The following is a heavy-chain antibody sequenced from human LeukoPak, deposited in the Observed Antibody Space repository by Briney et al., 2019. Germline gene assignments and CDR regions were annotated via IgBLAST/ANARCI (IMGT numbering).Heavy chain of an antibody. CDR1: GFTFYNYA. J-gene: IGHJ4*02. CDR2: ISNSGGST. D-gene: IGHD4-17*01. Sequence: TGGSLRLSCAASGFTFYNYAMSWVRQAPGKGLEWVSAISNSGGSTYNADSVKGRFTISRDNSKNTVFLQMNSLRAEDTAVYYCAKERYEDYGWYFDYWGQGTLVTYSS. V-gene: IGHV3-23*01. CDR3: AKERYEDYGWYFDY.